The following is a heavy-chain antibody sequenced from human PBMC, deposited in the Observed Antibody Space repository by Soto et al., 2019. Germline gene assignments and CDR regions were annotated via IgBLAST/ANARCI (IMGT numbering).Heavy chain of an antibody. D-gene: IGHD3-10*01. CDR3: AIQEGGVVY. Sequence: ASVKVSCKASGYTFTSYGISWVRQAPGQGLEWMGWINAYNGTTNYAQKLQGRVTMTTDTSTSTVYMELRNLKSDDTAVYSCAIQEGGVVYWGQGTLVTVSS. CDR2: INAYNGTT. V-gene: IGHV1-18*01. CDR1: GYTFTSYG. J-gene: IGHJ4*02.